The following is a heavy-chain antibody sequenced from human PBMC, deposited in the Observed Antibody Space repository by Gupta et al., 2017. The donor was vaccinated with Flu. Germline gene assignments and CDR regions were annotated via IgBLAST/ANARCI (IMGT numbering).Heavy chain of an antibody. Sequence: QVQLQESGPGLVKPSQTLSLTCTVSGGSISTASYYWNWIRQHPGKCLEWIRYLYYTPSIHFIPSLKRRLSISVYTSKNQVSLTPTVVTAADTAVEDGAYCCDSDYSRKGDLVVGWG. CDR3: AYCCDSDYSRKGDLVVG. V-gene: IGHV4-31*06. D-gene: IGHD2-21*01. CDR1: GGSISTASYY. J-gene: IGHJ6*01. CDR2: LYYTPSI.